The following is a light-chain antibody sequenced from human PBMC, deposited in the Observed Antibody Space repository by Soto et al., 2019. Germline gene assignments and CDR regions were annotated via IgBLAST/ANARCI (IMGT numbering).Light chain of an antibody. CDR3: HQHGGTPET. V-gene: IGKV3-20*01. J-gene: IGKJ1*01. CDR2: RAS. CDR1: QSVSSSY. Sequence: EIVLTQSPGTLSLSPGERATLSCRASQSVSSSYLAWYQQKPGQPPRLLVFRASNRATGIPDRFSGSGSGTDFLLTISGLEPADSGTYLCHQHGGTPETFGLGTKVEIK.